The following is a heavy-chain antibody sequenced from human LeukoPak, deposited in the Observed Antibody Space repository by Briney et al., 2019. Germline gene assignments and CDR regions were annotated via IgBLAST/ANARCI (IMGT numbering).Heavy chain of an antibody. CDR1: GFTFSSYA. D-gene: IGHD3/OR15-3a*01. CDR2: ISYDGSNK. CDR3: ASFGPSRYFDY. Sequence: PGGSLRLSCAASGFTFSSYAMHWVRQAPGKGLEWVAVISYDGSNKYYADSVKGRFTISRDNSKNTLYLQMNSLRAEDTAVYYCASFGPSRYFDYWGQGILVTVSS. V-gene: IGHV3-30-3*01. J-gene: IGHJ4*02.